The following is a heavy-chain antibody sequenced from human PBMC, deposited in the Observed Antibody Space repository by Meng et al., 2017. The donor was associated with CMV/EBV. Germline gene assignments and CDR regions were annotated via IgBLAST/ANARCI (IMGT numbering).Heavy chain of an antibody. Sequence: QGALVQSGAEDKKPGASVQVSCTTSGFTFSDYYIHWVRQAPGQGLEWMGWVNSNNDATNYARKFQGRVSMTRDTSISTAHMELSRLMSDDTAVYYCVRSSGWSLFDYWGQGTLVTVSS. J-gene: IGHJ4*02. CDR3: VRSSGWSLFDY. CDR1: GFTFSDYY. V-gene: IGHV1-2*02. CDR2: VNSNNDAT. D-gene: IGHD6-19*01.